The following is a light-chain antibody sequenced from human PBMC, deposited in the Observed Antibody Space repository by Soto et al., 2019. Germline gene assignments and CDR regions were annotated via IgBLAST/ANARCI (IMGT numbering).Light chain of an antibody. CDR2: GAS. V-gene: IGKV3-15*01. J-gene: IGKJ4*01. CDR3: QQSNNWPLT. CDR1: QSVNSN. Sequence: EIVMTQSPATLSVSPGERATLSCRASQSVNSNLAWYQQKHGQAPRLLIYGASTRSTGIPARFSGSGSGTEFSLTISSLQSEDFAVYYCQQSNNWPLTFGGGTKVEIK.